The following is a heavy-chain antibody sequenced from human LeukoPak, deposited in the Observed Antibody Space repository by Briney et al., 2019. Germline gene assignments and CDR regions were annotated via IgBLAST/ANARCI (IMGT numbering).Heavy chain of an antibody. CDR2: INHSGST. CDR1: GFTFSDYY. CDR3: ARGLNYDILTGYFDY. D-gene: IGHD3-9*01. V-gene: IGHV4-34*01. J-gene: IGHJ4*02. Sequence: LRLSCAASGFTFSDYYMSWIRQPPGKGLEWIGEINHSGSTNYNPSLKSRVTISVDTSKNQFSLKLSSVTAADTAVYYCARGLNYDILTGYFDYWGQGTLVTVSS.